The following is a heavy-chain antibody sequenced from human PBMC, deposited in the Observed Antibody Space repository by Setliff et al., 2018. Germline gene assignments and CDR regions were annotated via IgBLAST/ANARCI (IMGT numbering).Heavy chain of an antibody. CDR2: IHYSGTT. Sequence: SETLSLTCTVSGASINSGTYYWAWSRQPPGKGLERIGGIHYSGTTYYNPSLKSPVTISIDTSKNQFALKLSSVTAADTVIYYCARHDARGYYYMDVWGEGTTVTVSS. CDR3: ARHDARGYYYMDV. J-gene: IGHJ6*03. D-gene: IGHD3-10*01. V-gene: IGHV4-39*01. CDR1: GASINSGTYY.